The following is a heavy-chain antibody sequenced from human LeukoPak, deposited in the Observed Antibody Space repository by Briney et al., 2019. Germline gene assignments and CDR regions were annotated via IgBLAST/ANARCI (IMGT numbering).Heavy chain of an antibody. J-gene: IGHJ5*02. D-gene: IGHD3-3*01. V-gene: IGHV3-43*02. Sequence: GGSLRLSCAASGFTFDDYAMHWVHQAPGKGLEWVSLISGDGGSTYYADSVKGRFTISRDNSKNSLYLQMNSLRTEDTALYYCAKDPTYDFWSGYLRGKNWFDPWGQGTLVTVSS. CDR2: ISGDGGST. CDR1: GFTFDDYA. CDR3: AKDPTYDFWSGYLRGKNWFDP.